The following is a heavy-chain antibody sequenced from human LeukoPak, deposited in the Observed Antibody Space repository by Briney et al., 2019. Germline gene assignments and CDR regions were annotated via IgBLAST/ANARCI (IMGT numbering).Heavy chain of an antibody. CDR1: GFTFSSYS. Sequence: GGSLRLSCAASGFTFSSYSMNWVRQAPGKGLEWVSSISSSSSYIYYADSVKGRFTISRDNAKNSLYLQMNSLRAEDTAVYYCARGGRIAVRPIDYWGQGTLDSVSS. J-gene: IGHJ4*02. V-gene: IGHV3-21*01. CDR2: ISSSSSYI. CDR3: ARGGRIAVRPIDY. D-gene: IGHD6-6*01.